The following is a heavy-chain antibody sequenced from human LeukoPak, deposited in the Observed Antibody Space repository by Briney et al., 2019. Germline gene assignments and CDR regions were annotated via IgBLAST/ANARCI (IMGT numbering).Heavy chain of an antibody. D-gene: IGHD3-10*01. Sequence: SETLSLTCSVSGASISNYDWSWMRQPAGKGLEWIGHIYSNGRTNYNPSLKSRVTMSLDTSKNQFSLKLTSVTAADTAVYYCARDSGRGPSAPSFDYWGQGTLVTVSS. J-gene: IGHJ4*02. CDR3: ARDSGRGPSAPSFDY. CDR1: GASISNYD. V-gene: IGHV4-4*07. CDR2: IYSNGRT.